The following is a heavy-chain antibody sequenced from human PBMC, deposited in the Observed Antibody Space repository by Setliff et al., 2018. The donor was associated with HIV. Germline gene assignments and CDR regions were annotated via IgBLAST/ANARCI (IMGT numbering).Heavy chain of an antibody. CDR1: GGTSSTYS. V-gene: IGHV1-69*10. CDR3: AGPRGDEAFDV. CDR2: LIPVLDIT. D-gene: IGHD3-10*01. Sequence: GASVKVSCKASGGTSSTYSINWVRQAPGQGLEWMGQLIPVLDITNYAQKFQGTVTINADKSTNTMYLELRSLRPEDTAMYYCAGPRGDEAFDVWGQGTMVTVSS. J-gene: IGHJ3*01.